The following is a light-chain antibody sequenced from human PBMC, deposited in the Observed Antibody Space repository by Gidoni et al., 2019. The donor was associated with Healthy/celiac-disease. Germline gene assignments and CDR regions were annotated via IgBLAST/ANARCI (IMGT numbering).Light chain of an antibody. V-gene: IGKV1-9*01. J-gene: IGKJ1*01. CDR1: QGISRY. CDR2: AAS. CDR3: QQLNSYPRSWT. Sequence: DIQLTQSPSFLSASVGDRVTITCRASQGISRYLAWYQQKPGKAPKLLIYAASTLQSGVPSRFSGSGSGTEFTLTISSLQPEDFATYYCQQLNSYPRSWTFGQGTKVEIK.